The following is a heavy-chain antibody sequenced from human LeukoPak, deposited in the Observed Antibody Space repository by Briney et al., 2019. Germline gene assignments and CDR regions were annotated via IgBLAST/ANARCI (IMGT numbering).Heavy chain of an antibody. CDR3: ASRTTVTDADGFDI. D-gene: IGHD4-17*01. V-gene: IGHV3-66*01. Sequence: GGSLRLSCAASEFTVNSNYMIWVRQAPGKGLEWVSLIYSGGSTYNADSVKDRFPISRDNSKNTVYLQMNSLRAEDTAVYYCASRTTVTDADGFDIWGQGTMVTVSS. J-gene: IGHJ3*02. CDR1: EFTVNSNY. CDR2: IYSGGST.